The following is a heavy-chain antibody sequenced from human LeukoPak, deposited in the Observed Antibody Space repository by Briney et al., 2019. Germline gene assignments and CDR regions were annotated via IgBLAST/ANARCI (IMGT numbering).Heavy chain of an antibody. D-gene: IGHD1-1*01. CDR1: GGSLSGFY. Sequence: PSETLSPTCTVSGGSLSGFYWSWIRQPPGKGLEWIGYIYNSGSTDYNPSLKSRVTISEDTSNNQFSLKLNFVTAADTAVYYCARASPNWNPPDYWGQGTLVTVSS. CDR3: ARASPNWNPPDY. V-gene: IGHV4-59*08. J-gene: IGHJ4*02. CDR2: IYNSGST.